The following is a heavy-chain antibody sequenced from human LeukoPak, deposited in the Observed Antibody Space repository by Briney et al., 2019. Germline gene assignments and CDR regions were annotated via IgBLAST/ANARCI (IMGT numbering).Heavy chain of an antibody. CDR2: MSYDGSNK. CDR3: ARGYSNSWYFFDY. V-gene: IGHV3-30*04. CDR1: GFTVSSYA. Sequence: GGSLRLSCAASGFTVSSYAMHWVRQAPGKGLEWVALMSYDGSNKYYADSVKGRLTTSRDNSKNTLYLQMNSLRAEDTAVYCCARGYSNSWYFFDYWGQGTLVTVSS. J-gene: IGHJ4*02. D-gene: IGHD6-13*01.